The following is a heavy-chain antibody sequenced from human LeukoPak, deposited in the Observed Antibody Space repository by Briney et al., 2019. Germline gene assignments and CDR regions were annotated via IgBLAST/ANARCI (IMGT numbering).Heavy chain of an antibody. J-gene: IGHJ5*02. V-gene: IGHV3-33*01. CDR2: IWYDGSNK. Sequence: PGGSLRLSCAASGFTFSSYGMHWVRQAPGKGLEWVAVIWYDGSNKYYADSVKGRFTISRDNSKNTLYLQMNSLRAEDTAVYYCARRVTIESIAARPRRIWFDPWGQGTLVTVSS. CDR3: ARRVTIESIAARPRRIWFDP. CDR1: GFTFSSYG. D-gene: IGHD6-6*01.